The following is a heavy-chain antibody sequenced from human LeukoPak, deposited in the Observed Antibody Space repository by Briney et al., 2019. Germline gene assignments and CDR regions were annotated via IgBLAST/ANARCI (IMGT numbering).Heavy chain of an antibody. D-gene: IGHD6-13*01. J-gene: IGHJ4*02. CDR3: ARDTSSWNNVMSY. V-gene: IGHV3-21*01. CDR1: GFTISTYY. Sequence: PGGSLRLSCAASGFTISTYYMNWVRQAPGKGLEWVSSISNSSSYIYYAESVKGQFTIYRDNAKNSLYLQMNSLRAEDTAVYYCARDTSSWNNVMSYWGQGTLVTVSS. CDR2: ISNSSSYI.